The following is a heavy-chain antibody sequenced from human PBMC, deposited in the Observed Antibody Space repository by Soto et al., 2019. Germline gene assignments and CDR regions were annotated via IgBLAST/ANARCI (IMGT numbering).Heavy chain of an antibody. CDR1: GGTFRNSA. CDR3: ARDNDRPQIGGNYYYGLAG. Sequence: QVQLEQSGAEVKKPGSSVKVSCKASGGTFRNSAISWVRQAPGQGLEWMGGIMPIFRTPDYAQKFQGRVTITADESTSTAYMELSGLRSDDTAVYFCARDNDRPQIGGNYYYGLAGWGHGTTVTVSS. D-gene: IGHD1-1*01. CDR2: IMPIFRTP. J-gene: IGHJ6*02. V-gene: IGHV1-69*12.